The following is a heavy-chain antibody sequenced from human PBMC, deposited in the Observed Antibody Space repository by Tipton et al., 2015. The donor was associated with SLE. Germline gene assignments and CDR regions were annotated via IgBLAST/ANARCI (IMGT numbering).Heavy chain of an antibody. CDR1: GGSFSDYH. D-gene: IGHD7-27*01. V-gene: IGHV4-34*01. Sequence: TLSLTCAVYGGSFSDYHLSWIRQPPGKGLEWIGEINPSGSTNYNPSLESRVTISLDTSKNQFSLNLSSLTAADTAVYYCARDGPGAAFDIWGQGTMVTVSS. J-gene: IGHJ3*02. CDR3: ARDGPGAAFDI. CDR2: INPSGST.